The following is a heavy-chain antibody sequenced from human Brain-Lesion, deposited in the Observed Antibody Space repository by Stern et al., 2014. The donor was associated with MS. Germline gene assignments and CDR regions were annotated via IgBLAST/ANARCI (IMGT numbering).Heavy chain of an antibody. CDR3: ARDTWYGGCFDP. CDR2: IKEDGTEK. CDR1: GMTVSFSW. J-gene: IGHJ5*02. D-gene: IGHD6-13*01. Sequence: EVQLVQSGGGLVPPGGSLRLSCAASGMTVSFSWMSWVRQAPGKGLEWVANIKEDGTEKFYVDSVKGRFTISRDNSKNTLYLQMNNLRVEDTAVYYCARDTWYGGCFDPWGQGTLVTVSS. V-gene: IGHV3-7*01.